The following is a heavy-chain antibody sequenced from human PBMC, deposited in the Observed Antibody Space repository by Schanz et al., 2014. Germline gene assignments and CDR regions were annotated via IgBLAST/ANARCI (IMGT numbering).Heavy chain of an antibody. J-gene: IGHJ4*02. CDR2: IQHDGSRT. D-gene: IGHD2-2*01. CDR1: GFPFSSHG. V-gene: IGHV3-30*18. CDR3: AKEKGDCSSTSCSYYFDY. Sequence: QVQLVESGGGVVQPGRSLTLSCAASGFPFSSHGMHWVRQAPGKGLEWVAFIQHDGSRTYYTASLKGRVTISRDNSKNIVDLQMTSLRPEDTAVYYCAKEKGDCSSTSCSYYFDYWGQGTLVTVSS.